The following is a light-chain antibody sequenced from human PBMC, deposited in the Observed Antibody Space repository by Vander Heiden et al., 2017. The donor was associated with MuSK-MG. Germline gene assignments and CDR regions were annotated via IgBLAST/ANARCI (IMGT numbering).Light chain of an antibody. V-gene: IGKV3-15*01. J-gene: IGKJ4*01. CDR2: AAS. CDR3: QQYQSWPPLT. Sequence: EIVMTQSPATLSVSPGESANLSCRASQSVDSDLAWYQQKPGQAPSLLIFAASTRATGIAARFSGSGSGTDFTLTISRRQSEDFAIYYCQQYQSWPPLTFGGGTKVEIK. CDR1: QSVDSD.